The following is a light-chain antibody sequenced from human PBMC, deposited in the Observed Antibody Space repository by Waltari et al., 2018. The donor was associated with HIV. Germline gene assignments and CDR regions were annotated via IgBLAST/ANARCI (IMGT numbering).Light chain of an antibody. V-gene: IGKV2-30*02. CDR3: MQYTHWPHT. CDR1: PSLERSDGNSH. CDR2: RVS. Sequence: DVVMTQSPLSLPVTLGQPASISCRSSPSLERSDGNSHLDWIQQRPGQSPRRLIHRVSNRDSGVPDRFSGSGSGTDFTLKISRVEAEDVGLYYCMQYTHWPHTFGQGTKLEI. J-gene: IGKJ2*01.